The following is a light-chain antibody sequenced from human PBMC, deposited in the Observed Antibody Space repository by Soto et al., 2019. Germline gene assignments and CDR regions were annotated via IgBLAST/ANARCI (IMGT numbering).Light chain of an antibody. J-gene: IGKJ2*01. CDR3: QQRSNWPRI. V-gene: IGKV3-11*01. CDR2: DAF. Sequence: EIVLTQSPATLSLSPGERATLSCRASQSVDSNLAWYQHKPGQAPRLLIYDAFNRATGIPARFSGSGSGTDFTLTISSLEPEDFAVYYCQQRSNWPRIFGPGTKLEIK. CDR1: QSVDSN.